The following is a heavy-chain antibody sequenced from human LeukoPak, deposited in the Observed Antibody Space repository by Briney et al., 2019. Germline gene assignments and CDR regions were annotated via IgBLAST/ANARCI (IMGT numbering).Heavy chain of an antibody. Sequence: ASVKVSCKASGYTFTSYDINWVRQATGQGLEWMGWMNPDSGNTGYAQKFQGRVTMTRNTSISTAYMELSSLRSEDTAVYYCARDRWELLSEDFDLWGRGTQVTVSS. CDR1: GYTFTSYD. CDR3: ARDRWELLSEDFDL. CDR2: MNPDSGNT. J-gene: IGHJ2*01. D-gene: IGHD1-26*01. V-gene: IGHV1-8*01.